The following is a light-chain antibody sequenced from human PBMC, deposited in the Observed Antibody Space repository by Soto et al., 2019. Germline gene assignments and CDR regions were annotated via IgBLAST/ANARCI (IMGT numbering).Light chain of an antibody. CDR2: DVS. Sequence: SALTQPASVSGSPGQSVTISCTGTSSDVGGYDYVSWYQQHPGKAPKLMIYDVSKRPSGVPDRFSGSKSGNTASLTISGVQAEDEADYYCCSYAGSYTYVFGTGTKVTVL. CDR3: CSYAGSYTYV. V-gene: IGLV2-11*01. CDR1: SSDVGGYDY. J-gene: IGLJ1*01.